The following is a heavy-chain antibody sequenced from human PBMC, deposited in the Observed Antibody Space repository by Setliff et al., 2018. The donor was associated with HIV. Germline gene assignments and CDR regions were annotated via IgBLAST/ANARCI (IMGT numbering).Heavy chain of an antibody. J-gene: IGHJ3*02. CDR2: IYYSGST. Sequence: TLSLTCTVSGGSISSGGYYWSWIRQHPGKGLEWIGYIYYSGSTYYNPSLKSRVTISVDTSKNQFSLKLSSVTAADTAVYYCASSPDSMVRARGEAFDIWGQGTMVTVSS. CDR3: ASSPDSMVRARGEAFDI. D-gene: IGHD3-10*01. CDR1: GGSISSGGYY. V-gene: IGHV4-31*03.